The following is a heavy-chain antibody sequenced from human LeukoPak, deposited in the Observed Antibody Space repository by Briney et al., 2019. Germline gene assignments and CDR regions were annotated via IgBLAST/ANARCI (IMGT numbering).Heavy chain of an antibody. V-gene: IGHV3-43*01. Sequence: GGSLSPSCAASGFTFDDYTMHWVRQAPGKGLEWVSLISWDGGSTYYADSVKGRFTISRDNSKNSLYLQMNSLRTEDTALYYCARAGYDFWSGYFFDYWGQGTLVTVSS. CDR1: GFTFDDYT. CDR2: ISWDGGST. J-gene: IGHJ4*02. CDR3: ARAGYDFWSGYFFDY. D-gene: IGHD3-3*01.